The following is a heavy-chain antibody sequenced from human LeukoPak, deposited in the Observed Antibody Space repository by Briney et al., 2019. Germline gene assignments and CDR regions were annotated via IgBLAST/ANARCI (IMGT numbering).Heavy chain of an antibody. CDR2: IYYSGST. CDR3: ARGHYYGSGSYYNAFDY. CDR1: GGSFSGYY. Sequence: SETLSLTCAVYGGSFSGYYWSWIRQHPGKGLEWIGYIYYSGSTYYNPSLKSRVTISVDTSKNQFSLKLSSVTAADTAVYYCARGHYYGSGSYYNAFDYWGQGTLVTVSS. V-gene: IGHV4-31*11. J-gene: IGHJ4*02. D-gene: IGHD3-10*01.